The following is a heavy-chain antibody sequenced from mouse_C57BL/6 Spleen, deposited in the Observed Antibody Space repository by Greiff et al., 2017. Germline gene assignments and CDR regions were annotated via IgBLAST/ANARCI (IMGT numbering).Heavy chain of an antibody. D-gene: IGHD1-1*01. CDR3: ARDSGLLRYYYAMDY. CDR1: GYTFTSYW. Sequence: QVQLKQPGTELVKPGASVKLSCKASGYTFTSYWMHWVKQRPGQGLEWIGNINPSNGGTNYNEKFKSKATLTVDKSSSTAYMQLSSLTSEDSAVYYCARDSGLLRYYYAMDYWGQGTSVTVSS. CDR2: INPSNGGT. V-gene: IGHV1-53*01. J-gene: IGHJ4*01.